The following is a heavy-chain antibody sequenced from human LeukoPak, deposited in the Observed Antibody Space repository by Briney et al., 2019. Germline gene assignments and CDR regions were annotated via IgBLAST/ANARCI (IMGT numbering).Heavy chain of an antibody. CDR3: ARWGLVDESERYGY. V-gene: IGHV4-39*07. D-gene: IGHD2-15*01. Sequence: SETLSLTCTVSGGSISSSSYYWGWIRQPPGKGLESIGSIYYSGSTYYNSSLKSRVTISVDTPKNRFSLKLSSVTAADTAVYECARWGLVDESERYGYWGQGTLVTVSS. J-gene: IGHJ4*02. CDR1: GGSISSSSYY. CDR2: IYYSGST.